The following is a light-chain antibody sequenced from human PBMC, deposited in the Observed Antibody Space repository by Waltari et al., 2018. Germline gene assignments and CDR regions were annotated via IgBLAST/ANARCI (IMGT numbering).Light chain of an antibody. J-gene: IGLJ2*01. CDR3: CSYAGSFTLL. CDR2: DIT. V-gene: IGLV2-11*01. Sequence: QSALTQPRSVSGSPGQSVTISCTGTSSNVGGYNYVSWCQQHPGKAPKLMIYDITQRPSGVTDRFSGSKSGNTASLTISGLQADDEADYYCCSYAGSFTLLFGGGTRVTVL. CDR1: SSNVGGYNY.